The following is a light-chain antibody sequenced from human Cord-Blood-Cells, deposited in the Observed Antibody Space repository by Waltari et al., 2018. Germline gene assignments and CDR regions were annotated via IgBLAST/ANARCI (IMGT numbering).Light chain of an antibody. V-gene: IGKV3D-7*01. CDR2: GAS. Sequence: EIVMTQSPATLSLSPGERATLSCRASQSVSSSYLSWYQQKPGQAPRLLIYGASTRATGIPARFSGSRSGTDFTLTISSLQPEDFAVYYCQQDYNFFGGGTKVEIK. CDR3: QQDYNF. CDR1: QSVSSSY. J-gene: IGKJ4*01.